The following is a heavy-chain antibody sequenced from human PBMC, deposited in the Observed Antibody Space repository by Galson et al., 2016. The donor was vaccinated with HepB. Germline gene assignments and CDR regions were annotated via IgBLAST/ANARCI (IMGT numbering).Heavy chain of an antibody. J-gene: IGHJ4*02. Sequence: SLRLSCAASGFTFSRYGTYWVRQAPGKGLEWVAVISYDGGDKHYADSVKGRFTVSRDNSKNTLFLQMNSLRVEDPAVYYCAKLDCGRDCPRDDWGQGTQVTVS. CDR3: AKLDCGRDCPRDD. CDR2: ISYDGGDK. D-gene: IGHD2-21*02. V-gene: IGHV3-30*19. CDR1: GFTFSRYG.